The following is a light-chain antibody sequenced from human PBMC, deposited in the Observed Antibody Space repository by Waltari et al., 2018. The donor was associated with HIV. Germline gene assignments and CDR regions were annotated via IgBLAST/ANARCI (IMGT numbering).Light chain of an antibody. CDR3: QQYGSSPRYT. V-gene: IGKV3-20*01. Sequence: IVLPQSPCPLSLSPGARATLSCTASQSVSSSYLAWYQQKSGQTPSLLIYGASNRATGIAARFSGSGCGTDYTPTINKREPEDFAVYYCQQYGSSPRYTFGQGTKLELK. CDR2: GAS. J-gene: IGKJ2*01. CDR1: QSVSSSY.